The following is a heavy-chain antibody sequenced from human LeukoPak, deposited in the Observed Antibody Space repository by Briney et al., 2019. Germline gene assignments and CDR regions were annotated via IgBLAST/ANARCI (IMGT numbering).Heavy chain of an antibody. CDR2: IYPSGST. CDR3: ARAAPIFYFDY. Sequence: PSETLSLTCTVSAYSINSAYYWGWIRQPPGKGLEWIGSIYPSGSTYYNPSLKSRVTISADTSKNQFSLRLTSVTAADTAVYYCARAAPIFYFDYWGQGTLVTVSS. V-gene: IGHV4-38-2*02. CDR1: AYSINSAYY. J-gene: IGHJ4*02. D-gene: IGHD6-6*01.